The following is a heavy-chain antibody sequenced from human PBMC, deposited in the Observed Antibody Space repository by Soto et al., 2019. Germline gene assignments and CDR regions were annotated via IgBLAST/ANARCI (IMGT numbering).Heavy chain of an antibody. J-gene: IGHJ4*02. Sequence: EVQLLESGGGLVQPGGSLRLSCATSGFTFSSSAMTWVRQAPGKGLEWVSSITDGGGLTYYADSVKGRCTISRDNSKKKLILQMNSLRTDDTAVYYCAVGGDVVGTIGHFYWGQGTLVTVSS. CDR2: ITDGGGLT. V-gene: IGHV3-23*01. CDR1: GFTFSSSA. CDR3: AVGGDVVGTIGHFY. D-gene: IGHD5-12*01.